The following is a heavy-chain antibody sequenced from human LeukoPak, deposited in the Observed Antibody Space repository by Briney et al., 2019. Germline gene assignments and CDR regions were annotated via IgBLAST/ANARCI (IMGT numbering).Heavy chain of an antibody. J-gene: IGHJ3*02. Sequence: GESLKISCKGSGYSFTSCWIGWVRQMPGKGLEWMGIIYPGDSDTRYSPSFQGQVTISADKSISTAYLQWSSLKASDTAMYYCARDLIVGATLAGGHDAFDIWGQGTMVTVSS. V-gene: IGHV5-51*01. D-gene: IGHD1-26*01. CDR1: GYSFTSCW. CDR3: ARDLIVGATLAGGHDAFDI. CDR2: IYPGDSDT.